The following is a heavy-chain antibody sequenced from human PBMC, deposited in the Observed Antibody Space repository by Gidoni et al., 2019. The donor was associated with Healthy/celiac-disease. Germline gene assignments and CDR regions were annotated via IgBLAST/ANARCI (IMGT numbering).Heavy chain of an antibody. CDR3: AKDSRGGDIEY. Sequence: EVQLLESGGGLVQPGGSLSLSCAASGFTFSSYAMGWVRQAPGKGLAWVSAIRGSGGSTYYADSVKRRFTISRDNSKNTLDLQMNSLRAEDTAVYYCAKDSRGGDIEYWGQGTLVTVSS. J-gene: IGHJ4*02. D-gene: IGHD3-16*02. CDR2: IRGSGGST. CDR1: GFTFSSYA. V-gene: IGHV3-23*01.